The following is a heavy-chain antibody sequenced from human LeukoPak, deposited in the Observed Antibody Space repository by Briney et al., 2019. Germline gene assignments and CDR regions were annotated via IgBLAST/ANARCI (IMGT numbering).Heavy chain of an antibody. CDR2: ISPDGSSA. CDR1: GFTFSSYW. D-gene: IGHD5-12*01. CDR3: ARDTGATDRAFDY. V-gene: IGHV3-74*01. Sequence: GGSLRLSCAASGFTFSSYWMHWVRQAPGKGLVWVSRISPDGSSALYADSVKGRFTISRDNAKNTLYLQMTSLRAEDTAVYYCARDTGATDRAFDYWGQGTLVTVSS. J-gene: IGHJ4*02.